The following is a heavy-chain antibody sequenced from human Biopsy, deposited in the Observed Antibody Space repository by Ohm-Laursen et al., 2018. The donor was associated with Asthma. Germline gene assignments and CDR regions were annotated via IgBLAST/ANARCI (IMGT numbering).Heavy chain of an antibody. V-gene: IGHV3-30*01. D-gene: IGHD1-1*01. Sequence: RSLRLSCAASGFSFSNFAIHWVRQAPGKELEWVGVISKDASTQDHADSVKGRFTMARDNSKNTLDLQMNSLREEDTAVYYCVRDGTDDAFDIWGQGTVVSVSS. CDR3: VRDGTDDAFDI. J-gene: IGHJ3*02. CDR2: ISKDASTQ. CDR1: GFSFSNFA.